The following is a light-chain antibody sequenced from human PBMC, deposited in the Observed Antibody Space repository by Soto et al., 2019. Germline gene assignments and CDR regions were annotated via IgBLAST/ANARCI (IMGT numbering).Light chain of an antibody. Sequence: GMTHSAATVSVSAGEMATLSVGASQSVSSNLAWYQQKPGQAPRLLIYGASKRATGIPARFSGSGSGTEFTLTISSLQSEDFAVYYCPQSTNWPRPFAQRTKLAIK. V-gene: IGKV3-15*01. J-gene: IGKJ1*01. CDR2: GAS. CDR1: QSVSSN. CDR3: PQSTNWPRP.